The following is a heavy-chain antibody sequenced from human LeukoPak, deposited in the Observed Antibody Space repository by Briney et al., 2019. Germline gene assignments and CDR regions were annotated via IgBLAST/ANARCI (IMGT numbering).Heavy chain of an antibody. D-gene: IGHD1-1*01. CDR3: ARGGGTISAVVDY. CDR2: FNPNSGGT. Sequence: GASVKVSCKASGYTFTGYSIHWVRQAPGQGLEWMGWFNPNSGGTNYAQKFQDRVTMTRDTSINTAYMELSRLRFDDTAVYYCARGGGTISAVVDYWGQGTLVTVSS. J-gene: IGHJ4*02. V-gene: IGHV1-2*02. CDR1: GYTFTGYS.